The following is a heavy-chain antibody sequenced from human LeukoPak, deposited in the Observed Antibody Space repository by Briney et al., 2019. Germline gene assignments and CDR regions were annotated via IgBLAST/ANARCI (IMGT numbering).Heavy chain of an antibody. D-gene: IGHD2-15*01. CDR3: ARKSGRAFDI. CDR1: GYSFSTYW. J-gene: IGHJ3*02. Sequence: LGESLKISCKGSGYSFSTYWIGWVRQMPAKGLEWMGIIYPGESDTRYSPSFQGQVTISADKSISTAYLQWSSLKASDTAMYYCARKSGRAFDIWGQGTMVTVSS. CDR2: IYPGESDT. V-gene: IGHV5-51*01.